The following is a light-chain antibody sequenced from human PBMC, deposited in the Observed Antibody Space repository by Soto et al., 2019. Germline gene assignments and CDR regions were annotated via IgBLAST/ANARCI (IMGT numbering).Light chain of an antibody. Sequence: DIQMTQSPSSLSASVGDRVTLTCRASQSISSHLNWYQQKPGKAPKLLIYAASSLLSGVPSRFSGSGSGTYFTLTISSLQPEDFATYSCQQSFTPYTFGQGTKLEIK. CDR3: QQSFTPYT. V-gene: IGKV1-39*01. CDR2: AAS. CDR1: QSISSH. J-gene: IGKJ2*01.